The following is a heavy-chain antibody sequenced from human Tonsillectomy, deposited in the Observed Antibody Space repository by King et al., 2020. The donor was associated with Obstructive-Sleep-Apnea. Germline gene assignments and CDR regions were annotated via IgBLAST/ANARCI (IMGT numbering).Heavy chain of an antibody. Sequence: VQLVESGGGVVQPGRSLRLSCAASGFTFSSYAMHWVRQAPGKGLEWVAVISYDGSNKYYADSVKGRFTISRDNSKNTLYLQMNSLRAEDTAVYYCARDGWKEMLMYHWGQGTLVTVSS. CDR3: ARDGWKEMLMYH. J-gene: IGHJ5*02. CDR1: GFTFSSYA. CDR2: ISYDGSNK. D-gene: IGHD5-24*01. V-gene: IGHV3-30*04.